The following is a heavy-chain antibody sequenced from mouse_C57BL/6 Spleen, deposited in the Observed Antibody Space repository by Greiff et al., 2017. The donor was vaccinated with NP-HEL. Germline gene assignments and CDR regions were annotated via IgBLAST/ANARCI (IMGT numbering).Heavy chain of an antibody. D-gene: IGHD2-3*01. CDR1: GFSLTSYG. CDR3: ARKDDGYAMDY. Sequence: QVQLQQSGPGLVQPSQSLSITCTVSGFSLTSYGVHWVRQSPGKGLEWLGVIWRGGSTDYNAAFISRLSISKDNSKSQVFFKMNSLQADDTAIYYCARKDDGYAMDYWGQGTSVTVSS. J-gene: IGHJ4*01. CDR2: IWRGGST. V-gene: IGHV2-2*01.